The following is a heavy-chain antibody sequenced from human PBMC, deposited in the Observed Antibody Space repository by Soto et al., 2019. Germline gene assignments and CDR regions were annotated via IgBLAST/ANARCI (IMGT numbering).Heavy chain of an antibody. CDR3: IHSRCGGDCLRSYSSHDYCGLDV. V-gene: IGHV2-5*02. CDR1: GFSLNTGGLG. D-gene: IGHD2-21*02. J-gene: IGHJ6*02. Sequence: QITLKESGPTLVKPTQPLTLTCSVSGFSLNTGGLGVGWIRQPPGKALEWLALIYWDDDKRYSPSLRNRLSISKDTSNNLVVFTMTNMDPVDTATYYCIHSRCGGDCLRSYSSHDYCGLDVWGQGTTVTVSS. CDR2: IYWDDDK.